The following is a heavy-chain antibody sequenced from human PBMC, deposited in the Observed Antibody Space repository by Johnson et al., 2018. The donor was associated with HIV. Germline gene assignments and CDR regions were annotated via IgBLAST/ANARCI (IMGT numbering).Heavy chain of an antibody. D-gene: IGHD6-19*01. Sequence: VQLVESGGGLIKPGGSLRLSCAASGFIVSGNYMSWVRQAPGKGLEWVSFIYRDGSTFYADSVKGRFTISRDSSKNTLYLQMNSLRAEDTAVYYCARAYSSGWLGAFDMWGQGTTVTVSS. CDR3: ARAYSSGWLGAFDM. J-gene: IGHJ3*02. V-gene: IGHV3-53*01. CDR1: GFIVSGNY. CDR2: IYRDGST.